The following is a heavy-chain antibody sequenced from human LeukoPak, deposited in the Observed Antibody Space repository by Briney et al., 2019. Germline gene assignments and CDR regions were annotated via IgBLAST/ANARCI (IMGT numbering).Heavy chain of an antibody. D-gene: IGHD3-10*01. Sequence: PGGSLRLSCAASGFTFSSYGMHWVRQAPGKGLEWVAVISYDGSNKYYADSVKGRFTISRDNSKNPLYLQINSRRSEDTAGCYCAKGGVLWFGELLPHYYFDYWGQGTLVTVSS. J-gene: IGHJ4*02. CDR2: ISYDGSNK. CDR3: AKGGVLWFGELLPHYYFDY. CDR1: GFTFSSYG. V-gene: IGHV3-30*18.